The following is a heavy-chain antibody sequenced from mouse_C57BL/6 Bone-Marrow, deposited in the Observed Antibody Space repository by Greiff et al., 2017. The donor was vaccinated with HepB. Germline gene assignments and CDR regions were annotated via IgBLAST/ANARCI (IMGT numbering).Heavy chain of an antibody. J-gene: IGHJ4*01. CDR3: ARNYYGSSYYAMDY. D-gene: IGHD1-1*01. CDR2: ISSGSSTI. V-gene: IGHV5-17*01. CDR1: GFTFSDYG. Sequence: EVKLVESGGGLVKPGGSLKLSCAASGFTFSDYGMHWVRQAPEKGLEWVAYISSGSSTIYYADTVKGRFTISRDNAKKTLFLQMTSLRSEDTAMCYCARNYYGSSYYAMDYWGQGTSVTVSS.